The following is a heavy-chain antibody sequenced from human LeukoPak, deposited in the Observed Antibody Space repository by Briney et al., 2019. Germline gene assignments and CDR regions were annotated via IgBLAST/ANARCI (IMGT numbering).Heavy chain of an antibody. V-gene: IGHV4-38-2*02. Sequence: PSETLSLTCTVSGYSISSGYYWGWIRQPPGKGLEWIGSIYHSGSTYYNPSLKSRVTISVDTSKNQFSLKLSSVTAADTAVYYCASTFYDYVWGSYRRPHAFDIWGQGTMVTVSS. CDR1: GYSISSGYY. D-gene: IGHD3-16*02. J-gene: IGHJ3*02. CDR2: IYHSGST. CDR3: ASTFYDYVWGSYRRPHAFDI.